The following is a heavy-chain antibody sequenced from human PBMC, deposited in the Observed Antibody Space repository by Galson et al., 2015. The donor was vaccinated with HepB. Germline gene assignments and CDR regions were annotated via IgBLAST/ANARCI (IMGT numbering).Heavy chain of an antibody. CDR3: ARDRDIVATIWGSYYYGMDV. V-gene: IGHV3-66*02. J-gene: IGHJ6*02. D-gene: IGHD5-12*01. CDR1: GFTVSSNY. Sequence: SLRLSCAASGFTVSSNYMSWVRQAPGKGLEWVSVIYSGGSTYYADSVKGRFTISRDNSKNTLYLQMNSLRAEDTAVYYCARDRDIVATIWGSYYYGMDVWGQGTTVTVSS. CDR2: IYSGGST.